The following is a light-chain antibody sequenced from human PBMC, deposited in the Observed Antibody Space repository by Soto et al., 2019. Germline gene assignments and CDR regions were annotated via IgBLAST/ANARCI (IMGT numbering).Light chain of an antibody. J-gene: IGLJ1*01. CDR2: EDA. V-gene: IGLV2-23*01. CDR1: SSDVGSYNL. Sequence: VLTQPASVSGSPGQSITISCTGTSSDVGSYNLVSWYQQHPGKAPKLIIYEDAKRPSGVSNRFSGSKSGHTASLTISGLQAEDEADYYCCSYAGSSNYVFGHGTKLTV. CDR3: CSYAGSSNYV.